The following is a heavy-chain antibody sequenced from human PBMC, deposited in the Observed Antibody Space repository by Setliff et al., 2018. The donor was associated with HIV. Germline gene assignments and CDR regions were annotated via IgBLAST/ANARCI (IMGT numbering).Heavy chain of an antibody. Sequence: GGSLRLSCAASQFTFSTYSMNWVRQAPGKGLEWISYISNSSSTIHYADSVQGRFTISRDNAKNSLYLQMDGLRAEDTAVYFCARDNLYYNTWNASPVYGLDVWGQGTTVTVSS. CDR3: ARDNLYYNTWNASPVYGLDV. D-gene: IGHD3-3*01. J-gene: IGHJ6*02. CDR2: ISNSSSTI. CDR1: QFTFSTYS. V-gene: IGHV3-48*04.